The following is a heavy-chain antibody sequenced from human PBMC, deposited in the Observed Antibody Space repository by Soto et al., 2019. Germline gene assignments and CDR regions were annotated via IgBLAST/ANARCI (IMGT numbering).Heavy chain of an antibody. J-gene: IGHJ4*02. CDR3: AEGGFYDGFDY. Sequence: EVQLLESGGGLVQPGGSLRLSCITSGFTFNNFAMSWVRQAPGKGLEWVSSITKNGDRTYYAASVKGRFTISRDNSRSAVFLQLNSLRDEDTALYYCAEGGFYDGFDYWGQGTLVTVSS. D-gene: IGHD5-12*01. CDR2: ITKNGDRT. CDR1: GFTFNNFA. V-gene: IGHV3-23*01.